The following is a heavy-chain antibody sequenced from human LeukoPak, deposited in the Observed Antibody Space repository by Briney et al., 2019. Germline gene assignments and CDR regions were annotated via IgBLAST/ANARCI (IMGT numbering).Heavy chain of an antibody. J-gene: IGHJ4*02. D-gene: IGHD3-10*01. CDR2: IIPIFGTA. CDR1: GGTFSSYA. Sequence: GASVKVSCKASGGTFSSYAISWVRQAPGQGLEWMGGIIPIFGTASYAQKFQGRVTITADESTSTAYMELSSLRSEDTAVYYCARDTYYYGSGSYFSTPRGFDYWGQGTLVTVS. CDR3: ARDTYYYGSGSYFSTPRGFDY. V-gene: IGHV1-69*13.